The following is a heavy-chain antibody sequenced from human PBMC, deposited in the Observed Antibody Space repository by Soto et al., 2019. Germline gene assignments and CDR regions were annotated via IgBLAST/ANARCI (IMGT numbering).Heavy chain of an antibody. D-gene: IGHD2-8*01. J-gene: IGHJ6*02. V-gene: IGHV1-18*01. CDR2: ISGYNGDT. Sequence: QGQLVQSGGEVKKPGASVKVSCKASGYTFTRYGISWVRQAPGQGLEWMGWISGYNGDTKYAQKFQGSVTMTVDTCTTTACMQRRSLTSGDRDVYDCAKNGQPPYYYYGMDIWGQGSTVTVSS. CDR1: GYTFTRYG. CDR3: AKNGQPPYYYYGMDI.